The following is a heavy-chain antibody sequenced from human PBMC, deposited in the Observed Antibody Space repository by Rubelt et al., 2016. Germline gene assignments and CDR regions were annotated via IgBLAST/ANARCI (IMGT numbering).Heavy chain of an antibody. D-gene: IGHD3-22*01. CDR2: INPNSGGT. CDR3: ARDDSPYYYDSSGYYDY. CDR1: GYTFTGYY. V-gene: IGHV1-2*06. J-gene: IGHJ4*02. Sequence: QVQLVQSGSELKKPGASVKVSCKASGYTFTGYYMHWVRQAPGQGLEWVGRINPNSGGTNYAQKFQGRVTMTRDTSITTAYMELSRLRSDDTAVFYCARDDSPYYYDSSGYYDYWGQGTLVTVSS.